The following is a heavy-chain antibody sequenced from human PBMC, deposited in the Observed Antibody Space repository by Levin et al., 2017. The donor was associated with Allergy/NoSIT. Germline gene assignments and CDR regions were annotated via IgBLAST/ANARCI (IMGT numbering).Heavy chain of an antibody. CDR1: AFSSSTYFTSYT. D-gene: IGHD5-12*01. J-gene: IGHJ4*02. CDR3: ARQLLYRKTFDY. V-gene: IGHV3-21*01. Sequence: LGESLKISCAASAFSSSTYFTSYTMNWVRQAPGKGLEWVSSISSISSYIYYADSVKGRFTISRDNAKNSLYLQMDSLRAEDTAVYYCARQLLYRKTFDYWGQGTLVTVSS. CDR2: ISSISSYI.